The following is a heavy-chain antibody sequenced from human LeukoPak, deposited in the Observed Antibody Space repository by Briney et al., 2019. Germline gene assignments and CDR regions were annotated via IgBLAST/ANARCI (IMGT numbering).Heavy chain of an antibody. V-gene: IGHV3-30*02. CDR3: ARCKLRADAFDI. J-gene: IGHJ3*02. D-gene: IGHD4/OR15-4a*01. Sequence: PGGSLRLSCAASGFTFSSYGMHWVRQAPGKGLEWVAFIRYDGSNKYYADSVKGRFTISRDNSKNTLYLQMNSLRAEDTAVYYCARCKLRADAFDIWGQGTMVTVSS. CDR2: IRYDGSNK. CDR1: GFTFSSYG.